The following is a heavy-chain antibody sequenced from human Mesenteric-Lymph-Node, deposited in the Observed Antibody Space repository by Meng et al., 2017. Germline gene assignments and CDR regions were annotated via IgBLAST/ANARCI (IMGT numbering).Heavy chain of an antibody. J-gene: IGHJ4*02. V-gene: IGHV4-31*03. CDR1: GGSISSGGYS. CDR3: ARGFLSFVRVFDY. CDR2: IHSSGST. D-gene: IGHD2/OR15-2a*01. Sequence: QVPLQESAPGLVKPPQPLSLTCTVSGGSISSGGYSWSWIRQHPGKGLEWIGYIHSSGSTYYNPSLRSRLTISVDTSKNQFSLKLSSVTAADTAVYYCARGFLSFVRVFDYWGQGTLVTVSS.